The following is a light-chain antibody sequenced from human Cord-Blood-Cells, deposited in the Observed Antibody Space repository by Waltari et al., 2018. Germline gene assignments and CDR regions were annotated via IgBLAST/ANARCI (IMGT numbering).Light chain of an antibody. CDR2: EVS. V-gene: IGLV2-23*02. Sequence: QSALTQPASVSGSPGQSITISCTGTSSDFGSYTLFSWYQQHPGKAPKLMIYEVSKRPSGVSNRFSGSKSGNTASLTISGLQAEDEADYYCCSYAGSSTWVFGGGTKLTVL. CDR3: CSYAGSSTWV. CDR1: SSDFGSYTL. J-gene: IGLJ3*02.